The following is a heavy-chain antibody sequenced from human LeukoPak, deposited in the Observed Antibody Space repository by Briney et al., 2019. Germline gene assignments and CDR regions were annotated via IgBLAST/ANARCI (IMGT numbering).Heavy chain of an antibody. D-gene: IGHD3-3*01. CDR3: ASTLRFLEWLRY. CDR1: GYTFTSYG. J-gene: IGHJ4*02. V-gene: IGHV1-18*01. CDR2: ISAYNGNT. Sequence: ASVKVSCKASGYTFTSYGISWVRQAPGQGREWMGWISAYNGNTNYAQRLQGRVTMTTDTSTSTAYMELRSLRSDDTAVYYCASTLRFLEWLRYWGQGTLVTVSS.